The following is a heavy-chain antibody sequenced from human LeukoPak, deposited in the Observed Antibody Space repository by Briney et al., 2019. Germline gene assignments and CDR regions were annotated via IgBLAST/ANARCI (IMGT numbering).Heavy chain of an antibody. CDR2: INPSGGST. CDR3: ARSQVVTAIREEPYFDY. D-gene: IGHD2-21*02. CDR1: GYTFTSYY. Sequence: ASVKVSCKASGYTFTSYYMHWVRQAPGQGLEWMGIINPSGGSTSYAQKFQGRVTMTRDTSTSTVYMELSSLRSEDTAVYYCARSQVVTAIREEPYFDYWGQGTLVTVSS. V-gene: IGHV1-46*01. J-gene: IGHJ4*02.